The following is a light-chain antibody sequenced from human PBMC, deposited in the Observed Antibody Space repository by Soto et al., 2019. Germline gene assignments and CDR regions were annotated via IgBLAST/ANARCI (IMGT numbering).Light chain of an antibody. CDR2: GSS. J-gene: IGKJ5*01. CDR1: ETVSTN. CDR3: QQYSNWPPAIT. V-gene: IGKV3-15*01. Sequence: IVLTHSPSTLSVSPLERATLSFMSTETVSTNLAWFQRKAGQPPRLLIYGSSTRATGVPDRFSGSGSGTEFALIISSLQSEDVAVYYCQQYSNWPPAITFGQGTRLEIK.